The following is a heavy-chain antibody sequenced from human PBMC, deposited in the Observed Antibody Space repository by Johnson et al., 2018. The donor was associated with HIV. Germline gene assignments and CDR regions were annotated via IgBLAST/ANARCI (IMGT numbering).Heavy chain of an antibody. CDR3: ARSPGEADAFDI. V-gene: IGHV3-66*01. D-gene: IGHD3-10*01. J-gene: IGHJ3*02. CDR1: GFTVSSNY. Sequence: EMQLVESGGGLVQPGGSLRLSCAASGFTVSSNYMSWVRQAPGKGLEWVSVIYSGGSTYYADSVKGRFTISRDNSKNSLYLQMNSLRAEYTAMYYCARSPGEADAFDIWGQGTMVTVSS. CDR2: IYSGGST.